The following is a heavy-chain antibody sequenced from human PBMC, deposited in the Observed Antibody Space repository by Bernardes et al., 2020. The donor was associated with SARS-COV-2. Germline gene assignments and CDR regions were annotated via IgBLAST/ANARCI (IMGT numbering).Heavy chain of an antibody. Sequence: EGSLRLSCSASGFTFSHYWLHWVRQPPGKGLVWVSRLNHEGPAAKYADPVNGRFTISSDNTNNTLSLQMNSLRVDDTAIYFCVREGFGDFFEYWGQGVLVTVSS. CDR2: LNHEGPAA. J-gene: IGHJ4*02. CDR1: GFTFSHYW. V-gene: IGHV3-74*01. D-gene: IGHD3-10*01. CDR3: VREGFGDFFEY.